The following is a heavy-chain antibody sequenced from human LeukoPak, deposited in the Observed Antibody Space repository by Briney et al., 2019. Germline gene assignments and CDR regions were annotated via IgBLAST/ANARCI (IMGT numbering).Heavy chain of an antibody. CDR2: IKQDGSEK. CDR1: GFTFNNFW. CDR3: ARMPPETYSNGQYYYYGMGV. Sequence: GGSLRLSCAASGFTFNNFWMNWVRQAPGKGLEWVATIKQDGSEKYYVDSEKGRLSISRDNAKNSLYLQVNSLRADDTAVYYCARMPPETYSNGQYYYYGMGVWGQGTTVTVSS. D-gene: IGHD5-18*01. V-gene: IGHV3-7*01. J-gene: IGHJ6*02.